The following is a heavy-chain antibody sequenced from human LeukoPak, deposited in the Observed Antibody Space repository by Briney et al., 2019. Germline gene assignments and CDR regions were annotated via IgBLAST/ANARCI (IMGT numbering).Heavy chain of an antibody. D-gene: IGHD4-17*01. CDR1: GGSISSYY. V-gene: IGHV4-59*01. Sequence: PSETLSLTCTVSGGSISSYYWSWIRQPPGKGLERIGYIYYSGSTNYNPSLKSRVTISVDTSKNQFSLKLTSVTAADTAVYYCARARRYGDYADYWGQGTQVTVSS. CDR3: ARARRYGDYADY. J-gene: IGHJ4*02. CDR2: IYYSGST.